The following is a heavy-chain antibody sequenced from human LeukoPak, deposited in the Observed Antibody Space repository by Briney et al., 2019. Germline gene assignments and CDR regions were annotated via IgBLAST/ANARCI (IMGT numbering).Heavy chain of an antibody. CDR1: GFTFSSYS. CDR2: ISSSSSYI. J-gene: IGHJ4*02. CDR3: AREDQDY. D-gene: IGHD2-2*01. V-gene: IGHV3-21*01. Sequence: GGSLRLSCAASGFTFSSYSMNWVRQAPGEGLEWVSSISSSSSYIYYADSVKGRFTISRDNAKNSLYLQMNSLRAEDTAVYYCAREDQDYWGQGTLVTVSS.